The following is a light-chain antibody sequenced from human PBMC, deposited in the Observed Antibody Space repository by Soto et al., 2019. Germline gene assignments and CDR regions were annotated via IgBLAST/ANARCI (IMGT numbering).Light chain of an antibody. Sequence: DIRMTQSPSSLSASVGDRVTITCQASQDISIYLNWYQQKPGEAPKLLIYDASNLETGVPSRFSGSGSGTDFTFTISSLQPEDIATYYCQQYEGLYTFGQGTKLEIK. CDR1: QDISIY. CDR2: DAS. CDR3: QQYEGLYT. J-gene: IGKJ2*01. V-gene: IGKV1-33*01.